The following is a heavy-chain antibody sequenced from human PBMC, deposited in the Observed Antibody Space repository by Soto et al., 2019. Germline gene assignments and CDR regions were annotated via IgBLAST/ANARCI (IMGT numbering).Heavy chain of an antibody. CDR2: IIPIFGTA. D-gene: IGHD6-6*01. CDR1: GGTFSSYA. V-gene: IGHV1-69*13. CDR3: ARDREYRDGYKAAAWFDP. J-gene: IGHJ5*02. Sequence: GASVKVSCKASGGTFSSYAISWVRQAPGQGLEWMGGIIPIFGTANYAQKFQGRVTIAADESTSTAYMELSSLRSEDTAVYYCARDREYRDGYKAAAWFDPWGQGTLVTVYS.